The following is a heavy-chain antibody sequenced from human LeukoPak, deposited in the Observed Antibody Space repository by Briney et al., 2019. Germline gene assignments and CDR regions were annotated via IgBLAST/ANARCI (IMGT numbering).Heavy chain of an antibody. D-gene: IGHD2-21*01. V-gene: IGHV4-61*01. CDR1: GGSVSSGSYY. CDR2: VYYSGST. Sequence: SETLSLTCTVSGGSVSSGSYYWSWIRQPPGKGLEWIGYVYYSGSTNYNPSLKSRVTISLDTSKNQVSLELNSATAADTAVYYCARGGGDYWYFDLWGRGTLVTVSS. J-gene: IGHJ2*01. CDR3: ARGGGDYWYFDL.